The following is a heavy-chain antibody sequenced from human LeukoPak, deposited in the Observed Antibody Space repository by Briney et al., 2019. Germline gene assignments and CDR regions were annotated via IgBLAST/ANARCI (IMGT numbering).Heavy chain of an antibody. Sequence: SETLSLTCAVYGGSFSGYYWSWIRQPPGKGLEWIGEINHSGSTNYNPSLKSRVTISVDTSKNQFSLKLSSVTAADTAVYYCARGRITIFGVVIGSGYWGQGTLVTVSS. V-gene: IGHV4-34*01. CDR3: ARGRITIFGVVIGSGY. CDR1: GGSFSGYY. CDR2: INHSGST. J-gene: IGHJ4*02. D-gene: IGHD3-3*01.